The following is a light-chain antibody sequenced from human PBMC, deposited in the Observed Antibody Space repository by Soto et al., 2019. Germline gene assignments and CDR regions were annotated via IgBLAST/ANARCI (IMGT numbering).Light chain of an antibody. CDR1: QTVTSNY. V-gene: IGKV3-20*01. CDR3: QQYGNTPWT. Sequence: EIMLTQSPGTLSLSPGERVTLSCRASQTVTSNYLAWYQQRPGQAPRLLIYGASSRPTGVPERFSGGGSGTDFTLTISRLEPEDCAFYFCQQYGNTPWTFGQGATVEIK. J-gene: IGKJ1*01. CDR2: GAS.